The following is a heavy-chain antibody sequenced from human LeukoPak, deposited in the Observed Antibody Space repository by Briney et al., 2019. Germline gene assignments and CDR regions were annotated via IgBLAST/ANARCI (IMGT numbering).Heavy chain of an antibody. V-gene: IGHV4-38-2*01. Sequence: EPSETLSLTCAVSGYSISSGYYWGWIRQPPGKGLEWIGSIYHSGSTCYNPSLKSRVTISVDTSKNQFSLKLSSVTAADTAVYYCARGDIVLMVYATYFDYWGQGTLVTVSS. CDR2: IYHSGST. D-gene: IGHD2-8*01. CDR1: GYSISSGYY. CDR3: ARGDIVLMVYATYFDY. J-gene: IGHJ4*02.